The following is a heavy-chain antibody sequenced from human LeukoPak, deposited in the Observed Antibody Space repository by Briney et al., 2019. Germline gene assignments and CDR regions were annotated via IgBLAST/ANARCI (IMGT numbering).Heavy chain of an antibody. D-gene: IGHD3-16*01. Sequence: GGALRLSCTASGFTFSNYGMHWVRQAPGKGLEWVAIIWFDGSNKYYADSVKGRFTISRDNSKNTLYLQMNSLRAEDTAVYYCAREGEGYYDAFDIWGQGTMVTVS. CDR1: GFTFSNYG. CDR2: IWFDGSNK. V-gene: IGHV3-33*01. CDR3: AREGEGYYDAFDI. J-gene: IGHJ3*02.